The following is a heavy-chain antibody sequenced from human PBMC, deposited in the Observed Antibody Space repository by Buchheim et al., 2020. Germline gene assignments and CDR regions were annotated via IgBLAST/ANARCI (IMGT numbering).Heavy chain of an antibody. CDR1: GGSISSYY. Sequence: QVQLQESGPGLVKPSETLSLTCTVSGGSISSYYWSWIRQSPGKGLEWIGYIYYSGSTNYNPSLKSRVTISVDTSKNQFSLKLSSVTAADTAVYYCARGSNGQNDAFDIWGQGT. J-gene: IGHJ3*02. CDR3: ARGSNGQNDAFDI. D-gene: IGHD2-8*01. CDR2: IYYSGST. V-gene: IGHV4-59*01.